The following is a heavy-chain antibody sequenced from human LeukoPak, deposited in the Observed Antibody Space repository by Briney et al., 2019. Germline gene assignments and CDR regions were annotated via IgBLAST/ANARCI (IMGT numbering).Heavy chain of an antibody. CDR1: GGSITSNNYF. J-gene: IGHJ3*02. CDR2: IRYNGGA. Sequence: PSQTLSLTCNVSGGSITSNNYFWSWIRQPPGEGLEWTGYIRYNGGAYYNPSLQSRATMSVDTSKNQFSLRLSSVTAPDTAIYYCAREVIAPADSDAFDIWGQGTMVTVS. CDR3: AREVIAPADSDAFDI. D-gene: IGHD2-21*01. V-gene: IGHV4-30-4*01.